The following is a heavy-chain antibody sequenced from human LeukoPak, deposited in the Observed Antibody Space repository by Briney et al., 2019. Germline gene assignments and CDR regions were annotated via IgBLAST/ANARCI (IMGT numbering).Heavy chain of an antibody. J-gene: IGHJ5*02. V-gene: IGHV4-59*01. Sequence: PSETLSLTCTVSGSSIGTYYWSWIRQSPGKGLEWIGYIYYGGGTNYNPSLKSRVTISVDTSKNQFSLKVFSVTAADTAVYYCARVSEVGFASYASAWYWFDPWGQGTLVTVSS. CDR3: ARVSEVGFASYASAWYWFDP. D-gene: IGHD6-19*01. CDR2: IYYGGGT. CDR1: GSSIGTYY.